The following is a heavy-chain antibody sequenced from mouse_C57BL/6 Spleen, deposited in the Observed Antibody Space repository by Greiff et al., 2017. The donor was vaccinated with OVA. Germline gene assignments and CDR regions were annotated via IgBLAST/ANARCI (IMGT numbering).Heavy chain of an antibody. J-gene: IGHJ2*01. Sequence: DVQLVESGPGLVKPSQSLSLTCSVTGYSITSGYYWNWIRQFPGNKLEWMGYISYDGSNNYNPSLKNRISITRNTSKNQFFLKLNSVTTEDTATYYCARKLGLYYFDYWGQGTTLTVSS. V-gene: IGHV3-6*01. CDR2: ISYDGSN. CDR3: ARKLGLYYFDY. CDR1: GYSITSGYY. D-gene: IGHD4-1*01.